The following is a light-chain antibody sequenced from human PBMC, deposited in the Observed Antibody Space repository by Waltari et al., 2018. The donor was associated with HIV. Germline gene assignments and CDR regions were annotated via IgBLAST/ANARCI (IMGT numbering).Light chain of an antibody. CDR2: EGN. V-gene: IGLV2-23*01. J-gene: IGLJ2*01. CDR3: SSYTSFSTVL. Sequence: QSALTQPASVSGSPGQSITIPCTGTSSDVGTYSLVSWYQPHPGKAPNLMIYEGNKRPSGVSSRFSGSRAGNTASLTISGLQAEDEADYYCSSYTSFSTVLFGGGTKLTVL. CDR1: SSDVGTYSL.